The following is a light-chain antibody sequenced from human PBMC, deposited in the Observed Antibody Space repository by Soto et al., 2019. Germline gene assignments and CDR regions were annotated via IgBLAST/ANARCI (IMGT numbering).Light chain of an antibody. Sequence: QSVPTQPPSASGTPGQRITISCSGSGSNIGRNTVTWYQQLPGTAPKLLIYTNNQRPSGVPDRFSGSRSGTSASLAISGLQSGDEADYYCATWDDSLNGYVFGTGTKVTVL. CDR1: GSNIGRNT. CDR2: TNN. CDR3: ATWDDSLNGYV. V-gene: IGLV1-44*01. J-gene: IGLJ1*01.